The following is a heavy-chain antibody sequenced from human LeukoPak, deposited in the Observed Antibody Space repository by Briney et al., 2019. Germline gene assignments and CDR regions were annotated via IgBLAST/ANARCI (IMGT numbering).Heavy chain of an antibody. D-gene: IGHD3-3*01. CDR1: GFTFSSYG. CDR3: ARGLRHYDFWSGSRGMGYFDY. Sequence: PGGSLRLSCAASGFTFSSYGMHWVRQAPGKGLEWVAVIWYDGSNKYYADSVKGRFTISRDNSKNTLYLQMNSLRAEDTAVYYCARGLRHYDFWSGSRGMGYFDYWGQGTLVTVSS. J-gene: IGHJ4*02. V-gene: IGHV3-33*01. CDR2: IWYDGSNK.